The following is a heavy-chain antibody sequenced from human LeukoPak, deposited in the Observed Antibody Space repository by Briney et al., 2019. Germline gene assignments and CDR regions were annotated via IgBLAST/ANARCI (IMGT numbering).Heavy chain of an antibody. J-gene: IGHJ4*02. D-gene: IGHD1-26*01. V-gene: IGHV3-30*18. CDR3: AKDRSYRRVGATLD. CDR2: ISYDGGNK. Sequence: GGSLRLSCAASGFIFSNYGMHRVRQAPGKGLEWVAVISYDGGNKYYADSVKGRFTISRDNSKNTLYLQMNSLRTEDTAVYYCAKDRSYRRVGATLDWGQGTLVTVSS. CDR1: GFIFSNYG.